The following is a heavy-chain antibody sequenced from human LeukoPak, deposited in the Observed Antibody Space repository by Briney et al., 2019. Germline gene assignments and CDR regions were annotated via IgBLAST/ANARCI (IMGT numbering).Heavy chain of an antibody. CDR3: ARGSTNYYDSSGAFDP. CDR1: GGTFSSYA. CDR2: IIPIFGTA. D-gene: IGHD3-22*01. J-gene: IGHJ5*02. Sequence: SVKVSCKASGGTFSSYAINWVRQAPGQGLEWMGGIIPIFGTANYAQKFQGRVTITADESTSTAYMELSSLRSEDTAVYYCARGSTNYYDSSGAFDPWGQGTLVTVSS. V-gene: IGHV1-69*01.